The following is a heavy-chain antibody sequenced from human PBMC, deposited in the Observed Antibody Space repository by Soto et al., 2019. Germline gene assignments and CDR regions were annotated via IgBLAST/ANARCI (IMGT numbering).Heavy chain of an antibody. J-gene: IGHJ4*02. CDR3: ARERATGDSYFEF. D-gene: IGHD4-17*01. CDR1: GYNFATYW. CDR2: IYPSDSDT. V-gene: IGHV5-51*01. Sequence: PGESVKISCKASGYNFATYWIGWVRQMPGKGLEWMAIIYPSDSDTRYSPSFPGQVTISADKSISTAYLQWSSLRASDTAMYYCARERATGDSYFEFWGQGTLVTVSS.